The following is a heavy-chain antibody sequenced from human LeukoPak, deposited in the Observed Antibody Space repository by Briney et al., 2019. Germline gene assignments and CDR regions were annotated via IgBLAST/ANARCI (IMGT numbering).Heavy chain of an antibody. D-gene: IGHD3-16*02. J-gene: IGHJ6*03. CDR2: INTDGSRT. V-gene: IGHV3-74*01. CDR1: GFTVSSNY. CDR3: VRGASLAYYMDV. Sequence: PGGSLRLSCAASGFTVSSNYMSWVRQAPGKGLVWVSLINTDGSRTNYADSVKGRFAISRDDAKNTVHLQMYSLGAEDSAVYYCVRGASLAYYMDVWGKGTTVTVSS.